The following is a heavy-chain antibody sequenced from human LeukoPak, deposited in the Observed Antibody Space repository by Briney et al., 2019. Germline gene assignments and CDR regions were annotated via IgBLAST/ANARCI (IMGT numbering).Heavy chain of an antibody. V-gene: IGHV3-21*01. CDR1: GFIFSSYW. J-gene: IGHJ3*01. Sequence: GGSLRLSCSASGFIFSSYWMSWVRQAPGKGLEWVSSISNSGSYIYYADSLKGRFTISRDNAKNSLYLQINSLTVEDTAVYYCAREVGTPAVRSAFDLWGQGTMVTVSS. CDR3: AREVGTPAVRSAFDL. CDR2: ISNSGSYI. D-gene: IGHD2-15*01.